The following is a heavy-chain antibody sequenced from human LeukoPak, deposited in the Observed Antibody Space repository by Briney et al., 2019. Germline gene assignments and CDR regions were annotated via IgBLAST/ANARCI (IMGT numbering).Heavy chain of an antibody. Sequence: GGSLRLSCAASGFTFSSYGMHWVRQAPGKGLEWVAVIWYDGSNKYYADSVKGRFTISRDNSKNTLYLQMNSLRAEDTAVYYCARGSPHYDILTGYYRSGDNWFDPWAREPWSPSTQ. V-gene: IGHV3-33*01. CDR1: GFTFSSYG. J-gene: IGHJ5*02. CDR3: ARGSPHYDILTGYYRSGDNWFDP. CDR2: IWYDGSNK. D-gene: IGHD3-9*01.